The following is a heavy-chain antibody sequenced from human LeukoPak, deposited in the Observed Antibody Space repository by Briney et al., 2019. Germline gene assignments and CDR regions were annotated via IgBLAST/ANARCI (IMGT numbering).Heavy chain of an antibody. D-gene: IGHD3/OR15-3a*01. CDR3: AREPPESYYFDY. Sequence: ASVKVSCKASGYTFTGYYMHWVRQAPGQGLEWMGWINPNSGGTNYAQKFQGRVTMTRDVSTSTVYMELSSLTSEDTAVYYCAREPPESYYFDYWGQGTLVTVSS. J-gene: IGHJ4*02. CDR2: INPNSGGT. CDR1: GYTFTGYY. V-gene: IGHV1-2*02.